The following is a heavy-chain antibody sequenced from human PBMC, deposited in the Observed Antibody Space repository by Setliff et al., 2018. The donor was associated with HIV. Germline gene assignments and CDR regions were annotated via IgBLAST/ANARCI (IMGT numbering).Heavy chain of an antibody. V-gene: IGHV1-24*01. Sequence: ASVKVSCKISGFTLNELSIQWVRQAPAKGLEWMGGFDPEAGEIIYAQKFQGRVTMTEDTSTDTAYMDLSSLRSEDTAVYYCATIRAGSDYGHAFDIWGQGTMVTVSS. CDR1: GFTLNELS. CDR3: ATIRAGSDYGHAFDI. CDR2: FDPEAGEI. D-gene: IGHD4-17*01. J-gene: IGHJ3*02.